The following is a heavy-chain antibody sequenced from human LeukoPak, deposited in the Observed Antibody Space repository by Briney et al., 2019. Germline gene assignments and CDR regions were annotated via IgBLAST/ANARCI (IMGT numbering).Heavy chain of an antibody. CDR3: AKSLFAYYYDSSGYSGIDY. J-gene: IGHJ4*02. Sequence: PGGSLRLSCAASGFTFSSYGMHWVRQAPGKGLEWVAVISYDGSNKYYADSVKGRFTISRDNSKNTLYLQLNSLRAKDTAVYYCAKSLFAYYYDSSGYSGIDYWGQGTLVTVSS. CDR2: ISYDGSNK. CDR1: GFTFSSYG. D-gene: IGHD3-22*01. V-gene: IGHV3-30*18.